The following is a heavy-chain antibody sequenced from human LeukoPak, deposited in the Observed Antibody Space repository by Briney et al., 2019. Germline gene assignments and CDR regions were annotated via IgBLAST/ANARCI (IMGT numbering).Heavy chain of an antibody. D-gene: IGHD3-9*01. CDR3: ARDWHDDTGYPDY. CDR1: GFTLRSYG. V-gene: IGHV3-23*01. CDR2: IRGTGGHT. Sequence: PRGSLTLSCAASGFTLRSYGMHWVRQAPRMGLEWVSSIRGTGGHTYYADSVKGRFTLYRDNSKNTLYLQMNGLRAGDTAVYYCARDWHDDTGYPDYWGQGTLVTVSS. J-gene: IGHJ4*02.